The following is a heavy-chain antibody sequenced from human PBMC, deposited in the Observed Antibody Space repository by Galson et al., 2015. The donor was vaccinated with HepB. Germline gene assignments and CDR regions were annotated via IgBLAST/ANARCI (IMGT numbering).Heavy chain of an antibody. J-gene: IGHJ6*02. CDR2: INHKSGGT. Sequence: SVKVSCKASGYTFTGFYMHWVRQAPGQGLQWMAWINHKSGGTKYAHKFQGSVTITRDTSINTTYMELSRLSSDDTAVYYCARGTGHYYYGMDVWGQGTTVTVSS. CDR1: GYTFTGFY. V-gene: IGHV1-2*02. CDR3: ARGTGHYYYGMDV.